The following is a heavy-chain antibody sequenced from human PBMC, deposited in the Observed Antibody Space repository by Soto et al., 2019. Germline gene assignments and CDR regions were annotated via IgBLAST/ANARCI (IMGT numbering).Heavy chain of an antibody. CDR1: GFTFSNYW. D-gene: IGHD2-15*01. J-gene: IGHJ6*03. V-gene: IGHV3-74*02. CDR3: ARGDCIGGTCYSLAGSFYYDVGV. Sequence: EVQLVESGGGLVQPGGSLRLSCAASGFTFSNYWMYCVRQAPGKGLERVSRINSDGSVSSYAASVKGRLTISRENGKNTLYLRMDSLRAEDTAVYYCARGDCIGGTCYSLAGSFYYDVGVWGKGTTVTVFS. CDR2: INSDGSVS.